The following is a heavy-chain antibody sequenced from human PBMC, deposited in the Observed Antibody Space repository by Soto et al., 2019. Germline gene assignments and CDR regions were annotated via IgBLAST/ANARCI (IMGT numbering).Heavy chain of an antibody. CDR1: GFIFSGSG. CDR2: ISYDGSRT. J-gene: IGHJ5*01. V-gene: IGHV3-30*03. CDR3: ARWVGGSMYDNSGKYDS. Sequence: QVQLVESGGGVVQPGRSLRLTCAASGFIFSGSGMHWVRQAPGKGLEWVALISYDGSRTYYADSVRDRFTISRDNGQNELYLQTNYLRAEDPAVYFCARWVGGSMYDNSGKYDSWGQGTLVIVSS. D-gene: IGHD3-22*01.